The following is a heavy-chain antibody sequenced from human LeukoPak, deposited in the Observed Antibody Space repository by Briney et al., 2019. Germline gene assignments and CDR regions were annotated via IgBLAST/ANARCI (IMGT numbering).Heavy chain of an antibody. CDR2: INPKSGAT. Sequence: ASVKVSCKDSGSSFTAYYLHWVRQAPGRGLQWMGRINPKSGATKYAQDFQGRVTLSRNTSINTAYLELNRLTSDDTAVYYCTRDMTQTVVDYALIRITRFDPWGQGSLVTVSS. CDR3: TRDMTQTVVDYALIRITRFDP. CDR1: GSSFTAYY. D-gene: IGHD3-3*01. V-gene: IGHV1-2*06. J-gene: IGHJ5*02.